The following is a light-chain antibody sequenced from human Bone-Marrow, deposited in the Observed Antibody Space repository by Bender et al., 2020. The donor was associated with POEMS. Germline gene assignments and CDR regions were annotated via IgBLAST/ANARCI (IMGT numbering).Light chain of an antibody. CDR3: CSCAGIYTDVL. V-gene: IGLV2-11*01. J-gene: IGLJ2*01. CDR2: DVI. Sequence: QSALTQPRSVSGSPGQSVTITCSGSSIGFYNYVSWYQQHPGKAPKLMIYDVIMRPSGVPDRFSGARSGDTASLIISDLQTEDEADYYCCSCAGIYTDVLFGGGTKLTV. CDR1: SIGFYNY.